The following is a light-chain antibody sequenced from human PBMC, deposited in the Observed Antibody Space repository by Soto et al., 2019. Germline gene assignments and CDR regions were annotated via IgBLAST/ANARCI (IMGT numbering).Light chain of an antibody. Sequence: QSVLTQPPSVSGAPGQRVTISCTGSSSNIGAGYEVHWYQQLPGTAPKLLIYGKNNRPSGVPDRFSGSKSGTSASLAITGLQAEDEADYYFQSYDSSLSGVFGGGTKLTVL. V-gene: IGLV1-40*01. CDR3: QSYDSSLSGV. CDR2: GKN. J-gene: IGLJ3*02. CDR1: SSNIGAGYE.